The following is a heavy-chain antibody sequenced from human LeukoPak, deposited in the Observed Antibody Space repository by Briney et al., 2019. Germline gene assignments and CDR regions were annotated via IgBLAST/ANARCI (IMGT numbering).Heavy chain of an antibody. J-gene: IGHJ5*02. V-gene: IGHV3-21*01. CDR2: ISSSSSYI. D-gene: IGHD6-19*01. CDR3: AREGEQWLVANWFDP. CDR1: GFTFSSYS. Sequence: PGGSLRLSCAASGFTFSSYSMNWVRQAPGKGPEWVSSISSSSSYIYYADSVKGRFTISRDNAKNSLYLQMNSLRAEDTAVYYCAREGEQWLVANWFDPWGQGTLVTVSS.